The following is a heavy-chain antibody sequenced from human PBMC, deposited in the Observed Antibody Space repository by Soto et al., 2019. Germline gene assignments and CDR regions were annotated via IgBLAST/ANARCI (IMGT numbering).Heavy chain of an antibody. J-gene: IGHJ6*02. CDR3: ARGGYCSGGSCYSFGGSDYYGMDV. D-gene: IGHD2-15*01. CDR2: ISAYNGNT. Sequence: QVQLVQSGAEVKKPGASVKVSCKASGYTFTSYGISWVRQAPGQGLEWMGWISAYNGNTNYAQKLKGRGTMTTDTSTSTAYMELRSLRSDDTAVYYCARGGYCSGGSCYSFGGSDYYGMDVWGQGTTVTVSS. CDR1: GYTFTSYG. V-gene: IGHV1-18*04.